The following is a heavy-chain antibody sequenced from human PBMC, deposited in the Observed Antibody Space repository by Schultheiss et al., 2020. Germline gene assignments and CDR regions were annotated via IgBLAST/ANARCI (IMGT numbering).Heavy chain of an antibody. CDR3: ARDGIGSTSPQKGMDV. D-gene: IGHD2-2*01. J-gene: IGHJ6*04. CDR1: GFTFSSYA. CDR2: IWSDGSAK. V-gene: IGHV3-33*08. Sequence: GESLKISCAASGFTFSSYAMHWVRQAPGKGLEWVAVIWSDGSAKYYADSVKGRFTISRDNSKNTLYLQMNSLKTEDTAVYYCARDGIGSTSPQKGMDVWGKGTTVNGYS.